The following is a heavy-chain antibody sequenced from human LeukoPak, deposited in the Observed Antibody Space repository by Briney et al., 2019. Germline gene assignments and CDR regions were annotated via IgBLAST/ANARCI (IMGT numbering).Heavy chain of an antibody. CDR1: GFTFSSYE. Sequence: GGPLRLSCAASGFTFSSYEMNWVRQAPGKGLEGVSYISSSGSTIYYADSVKGRFTISRDNANNSLYLQMNSLRAEDTAVYYCARDLRGSSGSTYYYYYMDVWGKGTTVTVSS. J-gene: IGHJ6*03. D-gene: IGHD6-19*01. CDR2: ISSSGSTI. CDR3: ARDLRGSSGSTYYYYYMDV. V-gene: IGHV3-48*03.